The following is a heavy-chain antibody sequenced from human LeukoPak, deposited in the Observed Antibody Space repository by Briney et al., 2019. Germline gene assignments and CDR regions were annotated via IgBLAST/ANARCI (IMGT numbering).Heavy chain of an antibody. CDR2: ISSSGGTM. CDR3: ASNYDFWSGYFLHSSFDY. Sequence: GGSLRLSCAASGFTFSDYYMSWIRQAPGKGLEWVSYISSSGGTMYYADSVKGRFTISRDNAKNSPYLQMNSLRAEDTAVYYCASNYDFWSGYFLHSSFDYWGQGTLVTVSS. J-gene: IGHJ4*02. D-gene: IGHD3-3*01. CDR1: GFTFSDYY. V-gene: IGHV3-11*01.